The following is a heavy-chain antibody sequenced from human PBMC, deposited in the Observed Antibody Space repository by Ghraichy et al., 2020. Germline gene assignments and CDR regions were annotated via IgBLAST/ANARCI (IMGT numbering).Heavy chain of an antibody. CDR2: ISSDGTTT. V-gene: IGHV3-74*01. CDR1: GFTFSSHW. CDR3: ASPPYSGYGMDV. Sequence: GGSLRLSCAASGFTFSSHWMHWVRQAPGKGLVWVSRISSDGTTTNYADSVRGRFTISRDNAKNTLYLQMNSLGAEDTAVYYCASPPYSGYGMDVWGQGTTATVSS. D-gene: IGHD5-12*01. J-gene: IGHJ6*02.